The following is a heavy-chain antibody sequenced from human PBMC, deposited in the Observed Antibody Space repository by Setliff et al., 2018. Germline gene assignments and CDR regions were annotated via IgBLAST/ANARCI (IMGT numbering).Heavy chain of an antibody. D-gene: IGHD3-9*01. CDR3: ARDKRGILTGSPDY. V-gene: IGHV3-30*04. J-gene: IGHJ4*02. Sequence: PGGSLRLSCAASGFLYSNNAFHWVRQTPGKGLEWVAVISYDGTITHYADSVKGRFTISRDNSKNTLYLQMNSLRAEDTAVYYCARDKRGILTGSPDYWGQGTLVTVSS. CDR2: ISYDGTIT. CDR1: GFLYSNNA.